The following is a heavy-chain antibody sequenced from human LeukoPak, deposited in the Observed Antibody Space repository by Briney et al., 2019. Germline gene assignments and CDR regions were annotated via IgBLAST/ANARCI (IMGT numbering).Heavy chain of an antibody. J-gene: IGHJ4*02. V-gene: IGHV1-24*01. D-gene: IGHD5/OR15-5a*01. CDR1: GYTLTELS. Sequence: GASVKVSCKVSGYTLTELSMLWVRQAPGKGLEWMGGFDPEDGETIYAQKFQGRVTMTEDTSTDTAYMELSSLRSEDTAVYYCASLPHHPDLDFAYWGQGTLVTVSS. CDR2: FDPEDGET. CDR3: ASLPHHPDLDFAY.